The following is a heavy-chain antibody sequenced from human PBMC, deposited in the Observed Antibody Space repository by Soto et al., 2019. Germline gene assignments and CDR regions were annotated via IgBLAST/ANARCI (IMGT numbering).Heavy chain of an antibody. D-gene: IGHD6-13*01. CDR1: GYSFTSYW. CDR2: IYPGDSDT. V-gene: IGHV5-51*01. J-gene: IGHJ6*02. Sequence: PGESLKISCKGSGYSFTSYWIGWVRQMPGKGLEWMGIIYPGDSDTRYSPSFQGQVTISADKSISTAYLQWSSLKASDTAMYYCARQSSSIWPYEHYYYYGMDVWGQGTTVTVSS. CDR3: ARQSSSIWPYEHYYYYGMDV.